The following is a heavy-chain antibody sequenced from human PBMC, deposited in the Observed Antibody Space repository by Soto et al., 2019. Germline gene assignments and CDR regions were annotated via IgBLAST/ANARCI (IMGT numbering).Heavy chain of an antibody. CDR1: GFTFNNYD. CDR2: LSDTT. J-gene: IGHJ4*02. Sequence: GGSLRLSCAASGFTFNNYDMSWVRQAPGKGLEWVSTLSDTTYYADSVRGRFTISRDTSGSTLYLQMNSLGVDDTAVYYCARSLGPNRHFFDHWGQGTLVTVSS. D-gene: IGHD3-16*01. CDR3: ARSLGPNRHFFDH. V-gene: IGHV3-23*01.